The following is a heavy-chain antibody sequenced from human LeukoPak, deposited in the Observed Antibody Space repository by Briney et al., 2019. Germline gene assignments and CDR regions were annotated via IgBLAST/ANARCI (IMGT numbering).Heavy chain of an antibody. CDR1: GGTFTSYD. Sequence: ASVKVSCKASGGTFTSYDINWVRQATGQGLEWMGWMNPNSGNTGYAQKFQGRVTMTRNTSISTAYMELSSLRSEDTAVYYCARGKLRITIFGVVPSPYYFDYWGQGTLVTVSS. D-gene: IGHD3-3*01. CDR2: MNPNSGNT. V-gene: IGHV1-8*01. J-gene: IGHJ4*02. CDR3: ARGKLRITIFGVVPSPYYFDY.